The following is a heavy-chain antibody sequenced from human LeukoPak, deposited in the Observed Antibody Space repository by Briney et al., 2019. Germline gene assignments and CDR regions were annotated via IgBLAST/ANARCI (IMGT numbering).Heavy chain of an antibody. CDR2: IYYSRGT. CDR1: GGSISNYY. V-gene: IGHV4-59*08. D-gene: IGHD4-17*01. J-gene: IGHJ3*01. CDR3: ARSYGDYITGAYAFDV. Sequence: SETLSLTCTVSGGSISNYYWSWIRQPPEKGLEWIGYIYYSRGTNYNPSLKSRLTISVDTSKNQFSLKLSSVTAADTAVYYCARSYGDYITGAYAFDVWGQGTMVTVSS.